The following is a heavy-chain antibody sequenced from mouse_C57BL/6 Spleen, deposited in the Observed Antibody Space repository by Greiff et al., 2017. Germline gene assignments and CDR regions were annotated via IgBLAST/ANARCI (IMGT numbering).Heavy chain of an antibody. V-gene: IGHV1-54*01. J-gene: IGHJ4*01. Sequence: QVQLQQSGAELVRPGTSVKVSCKASGYAFTNYLIEWVKQRPGQGLEWIGVINPGSGGTNYNEKFKGKATLTADKSSSTAYMQLSSLTSEDSAVYFCAREETTVVATRMDYWGQGTSVTVSS. CDR3: AREETTVVATRMDY. D-gene: IGHD1-1*01. CDR2: INPGSGGT. CDR1: GYAFTNYL.